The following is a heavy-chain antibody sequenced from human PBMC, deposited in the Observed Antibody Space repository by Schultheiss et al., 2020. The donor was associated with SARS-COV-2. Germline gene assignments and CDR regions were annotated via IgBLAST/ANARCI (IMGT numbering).Heavy chain of an antibody. CDR2: IYYSGST. D-gene: IGHD4-17*01. CDR1: GGSFSGYY. V-gene: IGHV4-34*09. CDR3: ARARVTTYSYWYFDL. Sequence: SETLSLTCAVYGGSFSGYYWSWIRQPPGKGLEWIGYIYYSGSTYYNPSLKSLVTISVDTSKNQFSLKLSSVTAADTAVYYCARARVTTYSYWYFDLWGRGTLVTVSS. J-gene: IGHJ2*01.